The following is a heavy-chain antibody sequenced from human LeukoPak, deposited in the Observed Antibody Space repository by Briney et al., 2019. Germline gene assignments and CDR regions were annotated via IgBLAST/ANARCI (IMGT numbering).Heavy chain of an antibody. Sequence: GGSLRLFCAASGFTFSSYAMSWVRQAPGKGLEWVSAISGSGGSTYYADSVKGRFTISRDNSKNTLYLQMNSLRAEDTAVYYCAIELSSTSSSGFDPWGQGTLVTVSS. CDR1: GFTFSSYA. J-gene: IGHJ5*02. V-gene: IGHV3-23*01. D-gene: IGHD2-2*01. CDR2: ISGSGGST. CDR3: AIELSSTSSSGFDP.